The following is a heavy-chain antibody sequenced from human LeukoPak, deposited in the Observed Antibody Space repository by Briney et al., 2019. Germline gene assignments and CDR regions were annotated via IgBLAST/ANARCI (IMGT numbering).Heavy chain of an antibody. CDR2: INHSGST. J-gene: IGHJ5*02. CDR1: GGSFSGYY. CDR3: ARHGGYGSGSNWFDP. Sequence: SETLSLTCAVYGGSFSGYYWSWIRQPPGKGLEWIGEINHSGSTNYNPSLKSRVTISVDTSKNQFSPKLSSVTAADTAVYYCARHGGYGSGSNWFDPWGQGTLVTVSS. D-gene: IGHD3-10*01. V-gene: IGHV4-34*01.